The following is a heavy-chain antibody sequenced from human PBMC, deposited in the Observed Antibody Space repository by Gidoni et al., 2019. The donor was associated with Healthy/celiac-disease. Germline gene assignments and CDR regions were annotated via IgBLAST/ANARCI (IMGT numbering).Heavy chain of an antibody. CDR1: GCALSSYA. Sequence: VKLLESGGGWVEPGGSLRLHWADCGCALSSYAMSWVRQAPGKGLEWVSAIRVSGGSTYYADSVKGRFTISRDNSKNTLYLQMNSLRAEDTAVYYCANSRDVYNYLVYWGQGPLVTVSS. J-gene: IGHJ4*02. V-gene: IGHV3-23*01. CDR2: IRVSGGST. CDR3: ANSRDVYNYLVY. D-gene: IGHD1-1*01.